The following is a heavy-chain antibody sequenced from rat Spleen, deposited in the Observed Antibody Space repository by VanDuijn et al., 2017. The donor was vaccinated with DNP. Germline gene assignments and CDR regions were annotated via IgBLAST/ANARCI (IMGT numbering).Heavy chain of an antibody. D-gene: IGHD1-10*01. CDR3: ARRGYNNAWYFDF. J-gene: IGHJ1*01. CDR1: GFTFSNRW. V-gene: IGHV5-31*01. CDR2: ITSGRGVT. Sequence: EVQLVETGGGLVQPGGSLKLSCVASGFTFSNRWMFWIRQVPGKGLEWIASITSGRGVTSYPDSVKGRFIISRDNARNTLYLQMNSLRSEDTATYYCARRGYNNAWYFDFWGPGTMVTVSS.